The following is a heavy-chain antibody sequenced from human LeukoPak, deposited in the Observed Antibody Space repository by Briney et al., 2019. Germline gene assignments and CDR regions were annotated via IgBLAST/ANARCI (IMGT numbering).Heavy chain of an antibody. CDR2: MNPNSGNT. J-gene: IGHJ5*02. CDR1: GYTFTSYD. D-gene: IGHD6-13*01. Sequence: ASVKVSCKASGYTFTSYDINWVRQATGQGLEWMGWMNPNSGNTGYAQKFQGRVTITRNTSISTAYMELSSLRSEDTVVYYCARVWSTAATGWNWFDPWGQGALVTVSS. CDR3: ARVWSTAATGWNWFDP. V-gene: IGHV1-8*03.